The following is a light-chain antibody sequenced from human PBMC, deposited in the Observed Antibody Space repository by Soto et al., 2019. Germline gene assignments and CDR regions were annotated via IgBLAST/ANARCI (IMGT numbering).Light chain of an antibody. CDR3: SSYTRSSTWV. CDR2: EVS. Sequence: QSALTQPASVSGSPGQSITISCTGTNSDIGPYNHVSWYQQYPGKVPKLMIYEVSHRPSGVSDRFSGSKSGSTASLTISGLQAEDEADYYCSSYTRSSTWVFGGGTKLTVL. CDR1: NSDIGPYNH. J-gene: IGLJ3*02. V-gene: IGLV2-14*01.